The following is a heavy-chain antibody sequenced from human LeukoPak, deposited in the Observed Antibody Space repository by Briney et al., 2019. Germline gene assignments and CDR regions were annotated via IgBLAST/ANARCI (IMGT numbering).Heavy chain of an antibody. D-gene: IGHD6-6*01. CDR3: ARRGNGEAARIFDY. CDR2: VSGGGGST. V-gene: IGHV3-23*01. Sequence: QPGGSLRLSCAASGFTFDDYTMHWVRQAPGKGLEWVSAVSGGGGSTYYADSVKGRFTIARDNSKNTLYLQMSSLRADDTAVYYCARRGNGEAARIFDYWGQGTLVTVSS. CDR1: GFTFDDYT. J-gene: IGHJ4*02.